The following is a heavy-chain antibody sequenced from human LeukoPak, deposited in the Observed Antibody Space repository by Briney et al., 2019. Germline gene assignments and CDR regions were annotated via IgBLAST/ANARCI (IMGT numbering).Heavy chain of an antibody. CDR2: IYHSGST. V-gene: IGHV4-4*02. J-gene: IGHJ4*02. CDR3: ARGDYGSGSYIDY. CDR1: GGSISSSNW. D-gene: IGHD3-10*01. Sequence: SETLSLTCAVSGGSISSSNWWSWVRPPPGKGLEWIGEIYHSGSTNYNPSLKSRVTISVDRSKNQFSLKLSSVTAADTAVYYCARGDYGSGSYIDYWGQGTLVTVSS.